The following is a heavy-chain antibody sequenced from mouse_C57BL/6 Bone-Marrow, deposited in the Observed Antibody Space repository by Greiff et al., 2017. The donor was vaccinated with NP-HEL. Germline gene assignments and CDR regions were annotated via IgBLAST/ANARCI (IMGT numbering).Heavy chain of an antibody. CDR2: IDPSDSYT. CDR3: ARTGDYLWFAY. J-gene: IGHJ3*01. V-gene: IGHV1-59*01. D-gene: IGHD2-4*01. CDR1: GYTFTSYW. Sequence: QVQLQQPGAELVRPGTSVKLSCKASGYTFTSYWMHWVKQRPGQGLEWIGVIDPSDSYTNYNQKFKGKATLTVDTSSSTAYMQLSSLTSEDSAVYYCARTGDYLWFAYWGQGTLVTVSA.